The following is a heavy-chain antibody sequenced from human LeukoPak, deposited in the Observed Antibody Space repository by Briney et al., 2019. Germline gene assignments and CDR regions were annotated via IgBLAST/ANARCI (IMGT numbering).Heavy chain of an antibody. D-gene: IGHD4-17*01. Sequence: ASVKVSCKASGYTFTDYYMHWVRQAPGQGLEWMGWINPNSGGTNYAQKFQGRVTMTRDTSISTAYMELSRLRSDDTAMYYCARTHGDLYYFDYWGQGTLVTVSS. CDR2: INPNSGGT. V-gene: IGHV1-2*02. J-gene: IGHJ4*02. CDR3: ARTHGDLYYFDY. CDR1: GYTFTDYY.